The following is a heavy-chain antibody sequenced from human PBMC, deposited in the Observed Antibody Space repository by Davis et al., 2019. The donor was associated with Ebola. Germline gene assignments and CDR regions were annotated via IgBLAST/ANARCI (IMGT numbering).Heavy chain of an antibody. D-gene: IGHD6-13*01. V-gene: IGHV3-7*01. CDR3: ARGYSSSHSWYFDL. J-gene: IGHJ2*01. Sequence: DSMKGRFTISRDNAKNSLYLQMNSLRAEDTAVYYCARGYSSSHSWYFDLWGRGTLVTVSS.